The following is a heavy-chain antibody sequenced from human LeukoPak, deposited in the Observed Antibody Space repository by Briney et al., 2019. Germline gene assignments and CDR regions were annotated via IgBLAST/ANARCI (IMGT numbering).Heavy chain of an antibody. D-gene: IGHD4-17*01. Sequence: GGSLRLSCEASGIAFNNYAMSWVRQAPGKGLEWVSAIHTSGDTCYADSVKGRFTISRNTSKNTLYLQINSLRVEDTAVYYCIVFGDSNHWGQGTLVTVSS. CDR1: GIAFNNYA. J-gene: IGHJ5*02. CDR2: IHTSGDT. V-gene: IGHV3-23*01. CDR3: IVFGDSNH.